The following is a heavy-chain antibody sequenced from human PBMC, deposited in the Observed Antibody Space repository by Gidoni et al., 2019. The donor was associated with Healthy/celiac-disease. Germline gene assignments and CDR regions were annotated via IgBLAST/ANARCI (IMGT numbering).Heavy chain of an antibody. CDR1: GFTFSSYS. CDR2: ISSSSSYI. J-gene: IGHJ4*02. D-gene: IGHD3-22*01. CDR3: ARDSHQSGYLDY. V-gene: IGHV3-21*01. Sequence: EAQLVESGGGLVKPGGSLRLSCAASGFTFSSYSMNWVRQAPGKGLEWVSSISSSSSYIYYADSVKGRFTISRDNAKNSLYLQMNSLRAEDTAVYYCARDSHQSGYLDYWGQGTLVTVSS.